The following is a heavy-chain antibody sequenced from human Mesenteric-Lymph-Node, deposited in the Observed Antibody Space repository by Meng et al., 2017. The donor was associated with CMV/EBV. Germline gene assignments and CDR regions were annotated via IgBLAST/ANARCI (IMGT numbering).Heavy chain of an antibody. CDR2: IRYDGSNR. J-gene: IGHJ3*02. Sequence: GESLKISCAASGFTFSSYGIHWVRQAPGRGLEWVAFIRYDGSNRYYTDSVKGRFTISRDNSKNTVHQQMNSLRVEDTAVYYCVKDGGRSGWYYAFDIWGQGIMVTVSS. CDR1: GFTFSSYG. V-gene: IGHV3-30*02. CDR3: VKDGGRSGWYYAFDI. D-gene: IGHD6-19*01.